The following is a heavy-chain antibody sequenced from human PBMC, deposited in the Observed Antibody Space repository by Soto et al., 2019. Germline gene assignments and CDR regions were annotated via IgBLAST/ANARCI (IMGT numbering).Heavy chain of an antibody. CDR2: ISGSLGSA. V-gene: IGHV3-23*01. J-gene: IGHJ3*02. D-gene: IGHD3-3*01. CDR1: GFTFNDYA. CDR3: AKDSRLPGFGLLIHAFDI. Sequence: GGSLRLSCAVSGFTFNDYAMSWVRQAPGKGLEWVSTISGSLGSAYYATSVEGRFTISGDNSNNTLYLQMNSLRVEDTATYYCAKDSRLPGFGLLIHAFDIWGHGTMVTVSS.